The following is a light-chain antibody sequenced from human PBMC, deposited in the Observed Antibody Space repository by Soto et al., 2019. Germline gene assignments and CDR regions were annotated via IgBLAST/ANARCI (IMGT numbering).Light chain of an antibody. CDR3: LQYNSYPWT. CDR2: DAS. Sequence: LFIDASSLKRDVPSRFSGSGSETEFTLSISSLQPDDFATYYCLQYNSYPWTFGHGTKVDNK. V-gene: IGKV1-5*01. J-gene: IGKJ1*01.